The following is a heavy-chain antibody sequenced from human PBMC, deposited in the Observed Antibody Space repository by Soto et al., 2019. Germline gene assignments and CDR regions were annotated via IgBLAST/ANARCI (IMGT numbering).Heavy chain of an antibody. CDR1: GFSFSMYW. V-gene: IGHV3-7*01. J-gene: IGHJ4*02. Sequence: EVQLVESGGGLVQPGGSLRLSCAASGFSFSMYWMSWVRQAPGKGLEWVANIKEDGSQKYYVDSVKGRFTISRDNAKNSLYLQMNRLRAEDTGVYYCARHQVGYRVTDYWGQGTLVTVSS. D-gene: IGHD1-26*01. CDR2: IKEDGSQK. CDR3: ARHQVGYRVTDY.